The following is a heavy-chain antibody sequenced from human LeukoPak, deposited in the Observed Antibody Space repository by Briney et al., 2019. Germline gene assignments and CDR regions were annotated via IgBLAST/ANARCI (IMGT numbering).Heavy chain of an antibody. Sequence: GGSLRLSCVASGFTFSDYYMSWIRQAPGKGLEWVSYIGTSGSPIYYADSVKGRFTISRDNAKNSLYLQMNSLRAEDTALYYCAKNSGYSSSYYDAFDIWGQGTMVTVSS. D-gene: IGHD6-13*01. CDR2: IGTSGSPI. CDR3: AKNSGYSSSYYDAFDI. J-gene: IGHJ3*02. V-gene: IGHV3-11*01. CDR1: GFTFSDYY.